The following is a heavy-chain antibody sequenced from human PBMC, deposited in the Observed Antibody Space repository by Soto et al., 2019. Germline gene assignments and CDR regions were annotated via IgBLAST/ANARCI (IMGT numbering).Heavy chain of an antibody. Sequence: QVPFVQYGAEVKEPGASVRVSCKASGYIFTRYAIHWVRQAPGQRLEWMGWINAGSGGTKYSQNFQGRVTITRDTAATTAYMELSSLRSDDTAVYYCAREVAAAGTNHFDYWGQGSLVTVSS. CDR2: INAGSGGT. D-gene: IGHD6-13*01. J-gene: IGHJ4*02. CDR1: GYIFTRYA. CDR3: AREVAAAGTNHFDY. V-gene: IGHV1-3*01.